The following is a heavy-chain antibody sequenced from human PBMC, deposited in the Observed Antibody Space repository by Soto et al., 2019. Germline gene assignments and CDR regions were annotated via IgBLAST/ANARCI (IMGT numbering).Heavy chain of an antibody. V-gene: IGHV1-69*12. CDR1: GGTMRNYA. D-gene: IGHD1-1*01. Sequence: QVQLVQSGAEVKKPGSSVKVSCKASGGTMRNYAISWLRQAPGQGLEWMGGIIPVFVSTNYAQKFQGRVTFTADASTSTAYMELSSLTSEDTAGYYCARSPATGIYYYFDYWGQGTLVTVSS. CDR2: IIPVFVST. J-gene: IGHJ4*02. CDR3: ARSPATGIYYYFDY.